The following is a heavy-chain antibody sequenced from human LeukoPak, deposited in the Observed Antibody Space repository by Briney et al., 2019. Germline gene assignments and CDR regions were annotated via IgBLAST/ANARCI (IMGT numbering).Heavy chain of an antibody. CDR2: ISWNSGSI. V-gene: IGHV3-9*01. J-gene: IGHJ4*02. Sequence: PGGSLRLSCAASGFIFDDYAMHWVRKAPGKGLEWVSGISWNSGSIGYADSVKGRFTISRDNAKNSLYLQMNSLRAEDTALYYCAKDRDYSSSGASVDYWGQGTLVTVSS. CDR3: AKDRDYSSSGASVDY. CDR1: GFIFDDYA. D-gene: IGHD6-6*01.